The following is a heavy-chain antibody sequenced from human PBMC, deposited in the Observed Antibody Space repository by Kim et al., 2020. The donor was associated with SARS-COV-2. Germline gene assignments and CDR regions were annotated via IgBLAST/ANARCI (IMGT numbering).Heavy chain of an antibody. V-gene: IGHV4-30-2*01. CDR2: IYRGEST. Sequence: SETLSLTCAVSGGSISSGAYSWSWIRQPPGKGLEWIGYIYRGESTHYNPSLKSRVIMSIDTSKNQFSLKLTSVTAADTAVYFCARADYYYGMDVWGQGTTVTVSS. CDR3: ARADYYYGMDV. CDR1: GGSISSGAYS. J-gene: IGHJ6*02.